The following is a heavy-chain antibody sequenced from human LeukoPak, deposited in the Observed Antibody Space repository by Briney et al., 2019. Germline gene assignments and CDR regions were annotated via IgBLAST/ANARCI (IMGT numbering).Heavy chain of an antibody. D-gene: IGHD1-26*01. CDR1: GFTFSIYS. V-gene: IGHV3-21*01. CDR3: AGGASDFDI. CDR2: ISSSGGYI. J-gene: IGHJ3*02. Sequence: GGSLRLSCAASGFTFSIYSMNWVRQAPGEGLEWVSSISSSGGYIYYADSVKGRFTISSDNAKNSLYLQMNSLRDEDTAVYYCAGGASDFDIWGQGTMVTVSS.